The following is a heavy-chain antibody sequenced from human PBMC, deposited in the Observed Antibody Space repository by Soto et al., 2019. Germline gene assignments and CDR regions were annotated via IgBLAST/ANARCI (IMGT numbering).Heavy chain of an antibody. J-gene: IGHJ6*02. D-gene: IGHD3-3*01. CDR1: GYPFTGSY. CDR2: INPNSGGT. CDR3: ARYGHRTRYYDFWIGYPSGYYYGMDV. V-gene: IGHV1-2*02. Sequence: ASVKVSCKASGYPFTGSYMHWVRQAPGQGLEWMGWINPNSGGTTYAQKFQGKVTMTRDTSISTAYMELRRRRSDDPAGYYCARYGHRTRYYDFWIGYPSGYYYGMDVWGQGTTVTVSS.